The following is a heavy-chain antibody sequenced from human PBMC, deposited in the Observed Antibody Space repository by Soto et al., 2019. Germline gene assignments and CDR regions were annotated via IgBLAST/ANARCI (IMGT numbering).Heavy chain of an antibody. D-gene: IGHD6-19*01. CDR3: AKELKPYNSGWYFALS. J-gene: IGHJ4*02. V-gene: IGHV4-4*07. CDR1: GGSISSHY. Sequence: PSETLSLTCTVSGGSISSHYWSWIRQPTGKGLEWIGRIYLSGNTKXXXXXXNRVTMSVDASKNQFSLNLKSVTAADTAVYYCAKELKPYNSGWYFALSGGQGTLVTVSS. CDR2: IYLSGNT.